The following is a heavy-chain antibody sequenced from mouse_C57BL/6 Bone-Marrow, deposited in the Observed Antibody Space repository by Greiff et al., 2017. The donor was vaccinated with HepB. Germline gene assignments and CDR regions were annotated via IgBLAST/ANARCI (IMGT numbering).Heavy chain of an antibody. Sequence: VQLQQSGAELVRPGTSVKVSCKASGYAFTNYLIEWVKQRPGQGLEWIGVINPGSGGTNYNEKFKSKATLTVDKSSSTAYMELRSLTSEDTAVYYCARRDYGSSYVGFAYWGQGTLVTVSA. V-gene: IGHV1-54*01. CDR3: ARRDYGSSYVGFAY. CDR2: INPGSGGT. J-gene: IGHJ3*01. CDR1: GYAFTNYL. D-gene: IGHD1-1*01.